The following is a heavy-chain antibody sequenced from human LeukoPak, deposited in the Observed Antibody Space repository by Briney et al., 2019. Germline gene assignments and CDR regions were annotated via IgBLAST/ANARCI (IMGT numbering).Heavy chain of an antibody. Sequence: ASVKVSCKASGGTFSSYAISWVRQAPGQGLEWMGGIIPIFGTANYAQKFQGRVTITTDESTSTAYMELSSLRSEDTAVYYCAVSARKLYYYYYYMDVWGKGTTVTVSS. CDR2: IIPIFGTA. J-gene: IGHJ6*03. V-gene: IGHV1-69*05. CDR3: AVSARKLYYYYYYMDV. D-gene: IGHD2-15*01. CDR1: GGTFSSYA.